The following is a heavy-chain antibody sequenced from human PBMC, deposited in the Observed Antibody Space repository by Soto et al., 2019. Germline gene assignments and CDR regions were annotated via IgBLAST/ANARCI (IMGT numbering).Heavy chain of an antibody. CDR2: ISYDASNK. J-gene: IGHJ6*02. D-gene: IGHD2-2*01. CDR3: ARDLTPGPYCSSTSCPYYYYGMDV. CDR1: GFTFSSYA. Sequence: PGGSLRLSCAASGFTFSSYAMQWVRQAPGKGMEWVAVISYDASNKYYADSVKGRFTISRDNSKNTLYLQMNSLRAEDTAVYYCARDLTPGPYCSSTSCPYYYYGMDVWGQGTTVAVSS. V-gene: IGHV3-30-3*01.